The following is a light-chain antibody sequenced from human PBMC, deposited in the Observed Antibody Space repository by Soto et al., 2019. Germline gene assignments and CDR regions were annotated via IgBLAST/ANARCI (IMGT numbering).Light chain of an antibody. CDR1: QSVSSS. CDR2: GAS. J-gene: IGKJ5*01. Sequence: EILLTQSPGTLSLSPGERATLSCRASQSVSSSLAWYQQQTGQAHRLLISGASSRATGIPDRFSGSGSETDFTLTISRLEPEDFALYYCQQYGGSPITFGQVTRLEI. V-gene: IGKV3-20*01. CDR3: QQYGGSPIT.